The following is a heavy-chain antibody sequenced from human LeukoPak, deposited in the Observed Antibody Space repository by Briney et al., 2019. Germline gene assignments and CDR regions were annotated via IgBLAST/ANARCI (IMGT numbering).Heavy chain of an antibody. CDR2: IHYSGNT. J-gene: IGHJ4*02. CDR1: GASIIAYS. Sequence: SETLSLTCTVSGASIIAYSCSWIRQPPGMGLEWIGCIHYSGNTHCNPSLESRVTLSVDTSKNQFSLKLSSVTAADTAVYYCARHGRESRYFDWLLYYIDHWGQGALVTVSS. V-gene: IGHV4-59*08. CDR3: ARHGRESRYFDWLLYYIDH. D-gene: IGHD3-9*01.